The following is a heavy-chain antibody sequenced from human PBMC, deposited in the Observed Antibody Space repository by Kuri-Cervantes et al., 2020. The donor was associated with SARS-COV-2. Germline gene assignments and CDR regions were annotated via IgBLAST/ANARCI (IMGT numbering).Heavy chain of an antibody. V-gene: IGHV4-59*12. CDR3: ARISRTYAFDI. CDR1: GGSITNSY. CDR2: IHYNGNT. D-gene: IGHD1-14*01. Sequence: SETLSLTCTVSGGSITNSYWNWIRQPPGKGLEWIGYIHYNGNTNYNPSLKSRVTISVDTSKNQFSLKLSSVTAADTAVYYCARISRTYAFDIWGQGTMVTVSS. J-gene: IGHJ3*02.